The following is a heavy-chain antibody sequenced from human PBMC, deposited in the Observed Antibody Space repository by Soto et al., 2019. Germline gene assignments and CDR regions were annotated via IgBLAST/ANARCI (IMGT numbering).Heavy chain of an antibody. CDR3: PRPGDNLDYFDY. V-gene: IGHV3-11*01. J-gene: IGHJ4*02. Sequence: QVQLVESGGTLVKPGGSLRLSCAASGFTFSDYFMNWIRQAPGKGLEWISYISRSGKTIYYADSVKGRFTISRDNAKDSLFLQINSLRAEDTAIYYCPRPGDNLDYFDYWGQGTLVTVSS. CDR2: ISRSGKTI. CDR1: GFTFSDYF. D-gene: IGHD3-10*01.